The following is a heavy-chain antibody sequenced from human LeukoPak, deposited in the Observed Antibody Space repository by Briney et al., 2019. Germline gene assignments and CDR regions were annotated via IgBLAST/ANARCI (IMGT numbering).Heavy chain of an antibody. CDR1: GFTVSSNS. D-gene: IGHD3-9*01. J-gene: IGHJ6*03. V-gene: IGHV3-53*01. CDR3: ARDGVLRYFDWFLGQQYYYYYMDV. CDR2: IYSDNT. Sequence: GGSLRLSCTVSGFTVSSNSMSWVRQAPGKGLEWVSFIYSDNTHYSDSVKGRFTISRDNSKNTLYLQMNTRRAEDTAVYYCARDGVLRYFDWFLGQQYYYYYMDVWGKGTTVTVSS.